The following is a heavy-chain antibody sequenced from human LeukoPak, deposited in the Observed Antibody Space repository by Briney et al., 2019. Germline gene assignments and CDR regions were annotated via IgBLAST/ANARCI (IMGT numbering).Heavy chain of an antibody. CDR1: GGSISSYY. V-gene: IGHV4-59*01. D-gene: IGHD6-13*01. J-gene: IGHJ6*02. Sequence: PSETLSLTCTVSGGSISSYYWSWIRQPPGKGLEWIGYIYYSGSTNYNPSLKSRVTISVDTSKNQFSLKLSSVTAADTAVYYCARARIAAAGTWDYYYYGMDVWGQGTTVTVSS. CDR2: IYYSGST. CDR3: ARARIAAAGTWDYYYYGMDV.